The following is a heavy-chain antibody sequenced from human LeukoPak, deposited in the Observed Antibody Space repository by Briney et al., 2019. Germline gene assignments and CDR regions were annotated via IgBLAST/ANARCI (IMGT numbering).Heavy chain of an antibody. Sequence: GGSLRLSCAASGFDFGAYEMNWVRQAPGKGLEWVAYFAGSDTTKYYADSVRGRFTISRDNAEKSLYLQMNSLRAEDTALYYCTTLGYHLDSWGQGTLVTVSS. V-gene: IGHV3-48*03. J-gene: IGHJ4*02. CDR2: FAGSDTTK. CDR3: TTLGYHLDS. CDR1: GFDFGAYE. D-gene: IGHD3-22*01.